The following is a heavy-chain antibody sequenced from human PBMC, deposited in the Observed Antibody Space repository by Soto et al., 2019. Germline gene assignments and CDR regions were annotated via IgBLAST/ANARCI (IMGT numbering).Heavy chain of an antibody. CDR1: RCPFSGYA. CDR2: ISYDGSNK. Sequence: AGCLRNTFVSARCPFSGYAILWIRKAPGKGLEWVAVISYDGSNKYYADSVKGRFTISRDNSKNTLYLQMNSLRAEDTAVYYCARDRRELLPNGAIDIWGLGTMVTVS. V-gene: IGHV3-30-3*01. D-gene: IGHD1-26*01. J-gene: IGHJ3*02. CDR3: ARDRRELLPNGAIDI.